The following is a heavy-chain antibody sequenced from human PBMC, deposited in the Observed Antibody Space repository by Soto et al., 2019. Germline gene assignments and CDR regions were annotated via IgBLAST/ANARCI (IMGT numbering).Heavy chain of an antibody. CDR2: FYYSGNA. V-gene: IGHV4-31*03. J-gene: IGHJ4*02. CDR3: ARAMGAVNYFDY. Sequence: QVQLQESGPGLVKPPQTLSLTCTVSGASIRSGGFYWSWIRQHPEKGLEWIGYFYYSGNAYYNPSLRSRLTISGDASQTQFSMNLSSVTAADTAVYFCARAMGAVNYFDYWGQGILVTVSS. CDR1: GASIRSGGFY. D-gene: IGHD3-10*01.